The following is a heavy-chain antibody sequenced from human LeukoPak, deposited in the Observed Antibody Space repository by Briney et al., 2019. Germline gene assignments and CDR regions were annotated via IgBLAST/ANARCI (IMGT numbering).Heavy chain of an antibody. Sequence: ASVKVSCKASGGTFSSYAISWVRQAPGQGLEWMGGIIPIFGTANYAQKFQGRVTITADESTSTAYMELSSLRSEDTAVYYCARGDLYSYGGYYYYAMDVWGQGTTVTVSS. J-gene: IGHJ6*02. CDR3: ARGDLYSYGGYYYYAMDV. CDR1: GGTFSSYA. D-gene: IGHD5-18*01. CDR2: IIPIFGTA. V-gene: IGHV1-69*13.